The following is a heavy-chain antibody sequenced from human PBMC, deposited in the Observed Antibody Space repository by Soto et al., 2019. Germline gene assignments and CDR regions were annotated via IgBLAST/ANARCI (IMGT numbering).Heavy chain of an antibody. J-gene: IGHJ4*02. CDR3: ARADYGGQYYFDY. D-gene: IGHD4-17*01. Sequence: QVQLVQSGAEVKKPGSSVKVSCKASGGTFSSYTISWVRQAPGQGLEWMGRIIPILGIANYAQKFQGRVTITADKSTSTAYMELSSLRSEDTAVYYCARADYGGQYYFDYWGQGTLVTVSS. CDR1: GGTFSSYT. CDR2: IIPILGIA. V-gene: IGHV1-69*02.